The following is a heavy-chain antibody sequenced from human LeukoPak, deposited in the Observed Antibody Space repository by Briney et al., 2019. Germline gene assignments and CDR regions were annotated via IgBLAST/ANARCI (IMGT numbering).Heavy chain of an antibody. Sequence: GASVKVSCKASGYTFTGYYMHWLRQAPGQGLEWMGWINPNSGGTNYAQKFQGRVTMTRDTSISTAYMELSRLRSDDTAVYYCARGLPRRLYGCDIWGQGTMVTVSS. CDR2: INPNSGGT. D-gene: IGHD3-16*01. CDR1: GYTFTGYY. V-gene: IGHV1-2*02. J-gene: IGHJ3*02. CDR3: ARGLPRRLYGCDI.